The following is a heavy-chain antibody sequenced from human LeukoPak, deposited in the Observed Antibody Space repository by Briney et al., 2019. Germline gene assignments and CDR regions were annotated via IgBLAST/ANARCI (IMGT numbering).Heavy chain of an antibody. CDR1: GYSFTSYW. D-gene: IGHD6-13*01. CDR2: IYPGDSDT. Sequence: GESLKISCKGSGYSFTSYWIGWVRQMPGKGLEWMGIIYPGDSDTRYSPSFQGQVTISADKSISTAYLQWSSLKASDTAMYYCARRAAAGPEVGLPDAFDIWGQGTMVTVSS. J-gene: IGHJ3*02. CDR3: ARRAAAGPEVGLPDAFDI. V-gene: IGHV5-51*01.